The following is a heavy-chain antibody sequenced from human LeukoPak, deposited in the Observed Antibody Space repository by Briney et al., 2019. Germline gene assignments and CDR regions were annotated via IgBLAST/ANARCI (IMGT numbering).Heavy chain of an antibody. CDR2: ISSRGDTI. CDR3: ARYYCTRGACYSDGYYYMDV. CDR1: GFTFSDSY. J-gene: IGHJ6*03. D-gene: IGHD2-8*01. Sequence: GGSLRLSSAPFGFTFSDSYMNWIRQAPGKGLEWVSYISSRGDTIYYADSVKGRFTVSMDNAKNSLYLQMNSLRAEDTAVYYCARYYCTRGACYSDGYYYMDVWGKGTTVTVS. V-gene: IGHV3-11*01.